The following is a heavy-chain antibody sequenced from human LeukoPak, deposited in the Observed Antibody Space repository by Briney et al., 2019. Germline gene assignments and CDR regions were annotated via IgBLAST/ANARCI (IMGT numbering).Heavy chain of an antibody. Sequence: SETLSLTCAVYGVSFSGYYWSWIRQPPGKGLEWIGEINHSGSTNYNPSLKSRVTISVDTSKNQFSLKLSSVTAADTAVYYCASSYYYGSGSSEPYYFDYWGQGTLVTVSS. CDR2: INHSGST. V-gene: IGHV4-34*01. CDR1: GVSFSGYY. J-gene: IGHJ4*02. CDR3: ASSYYYGSGSSEPYYFDY. D-gene: IGHD3-10*01.